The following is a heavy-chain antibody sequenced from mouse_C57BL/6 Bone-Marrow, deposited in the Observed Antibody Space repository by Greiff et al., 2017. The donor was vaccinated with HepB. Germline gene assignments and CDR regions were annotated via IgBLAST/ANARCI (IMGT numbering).Heavy chain of an antibody. CDR2: ISGGGGNT. J-gene: IGHJ3*01. CDR3: ARHDYYSAWFAY. V-gene: IGHV5-9*01. Sequence: EVKLVESGGGLVKPGGSLKLSCAASGFTFSSYTMSWVRQTPEKRLEWVATISGGGGNTYYPDSVKGRFTISRDNAKNTLYLQMSSLRSEDTALYYCARHDYYSAWFAYWGQGTLVTVSA. CDR1: GFTFSSYT. D-gene: IGHD1-1*01.